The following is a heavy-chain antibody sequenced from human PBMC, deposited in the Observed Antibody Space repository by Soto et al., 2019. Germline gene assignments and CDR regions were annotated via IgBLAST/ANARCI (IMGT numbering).Heavy chain of an antibody. CDR3: ARAYYVVDKILPGVAGSYPYYYYYMDV. J-gene: IGHJ6*03. CDR2: INSDGSST. Sequence: GGSLRLSCAASGFTFSSYWMHWVRQAPGKGLVWVSRINSDGSSTSYADSVKGRFTISRDNAKNTLYLQMNRLRAEDTAVYYCARAYYVVDKILPGVAGSYPYYYYYMDVWGKGTTVTVSS. V-gene: IGHV3-74*01. D-gene: IGHD3-10*01. CDR1: GFTFSSYW.